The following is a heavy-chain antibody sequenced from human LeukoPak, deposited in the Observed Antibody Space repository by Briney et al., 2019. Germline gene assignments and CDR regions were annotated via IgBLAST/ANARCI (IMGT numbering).Heavy chain of an antibody. J-gene: IGHJ4*02. CDR2: INGGGDTT. Sequence: GGSLRLSCATSGFTSVSYAMTWVRQAPGKGLEWVSAINGGGDTTYYADSVKGRFTVSRDRSTNTLFLQMSSLRAEDSGMYYCAKALDTYGYMRFDYWGQGTLVTVSS. D-gene: IGHD5-24*01. V-gene: IGHV3-23*01. CDR1: GFTSVSYA. CDR3: AKALDTYGYMRFDY.